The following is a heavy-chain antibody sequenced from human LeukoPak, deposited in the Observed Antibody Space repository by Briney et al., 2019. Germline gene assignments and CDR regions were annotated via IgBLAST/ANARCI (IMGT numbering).Heavy chain of an antibody. CDR3: ARNMTTRAFDI. D-gene: IGHD4-17*01. V-gene: IGHV3-48*01. CDR2: ISSSSSTI. J-gene: IGHJ3*02. CDR1: GFTFSSYS. Sequence: GGSLRLSCAASGFTFSSYSMNWVRQAPGKGLEWVSYISSSSSTIYYADSVKGRFTVSRDNAKNSLYLQMNSLRAEDTAAYFCARNMTTRAFDIWGQGTMVTVSS.